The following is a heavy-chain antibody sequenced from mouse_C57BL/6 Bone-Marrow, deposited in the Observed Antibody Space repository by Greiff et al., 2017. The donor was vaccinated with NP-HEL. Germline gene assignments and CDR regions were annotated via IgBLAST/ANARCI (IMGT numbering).Heavy chain of an antibody. V-gene: IGHV3-1*01. Sequence: DVKLQESGPGMVKPSQSLSLTCTVTGYSITSGYDWHWIRHFPGNKLEWMGYISYSGSTNYNPSLKSRISITHDTYKNHFFLKLNSVTTEDTATYYCARGGCHYAMDYWGQGTSVTVSS. CDR2: ISYSGST. CDR1: GYSITSGYD. J-gene: IGHJ4*01. D-gene: IGHD6-1*01. CDR3: ARGGCHYAMDY.